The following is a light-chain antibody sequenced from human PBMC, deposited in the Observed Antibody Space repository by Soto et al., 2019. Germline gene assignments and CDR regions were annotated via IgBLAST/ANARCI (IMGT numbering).Light chain of an antibody. CDR2: GAS. CDR1: QGISTY. J-gene: IGKJ1*01. V-gene: IGKV1-9*01. CDR3: QQYNSYSRT. Sequence: IQLTQSPSSLSASVGDRVTITCRASQGISTYLAWYQQKPGKAPKLLIYGASTLQSGVPSRFSGSGSGTAFTLTISSLQPDDFATYYCQQYNSYSRTFGQGTKVDIK.